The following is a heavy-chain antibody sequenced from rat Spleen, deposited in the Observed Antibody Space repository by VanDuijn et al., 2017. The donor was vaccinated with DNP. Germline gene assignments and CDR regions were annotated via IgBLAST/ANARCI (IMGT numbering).Heavy chain of an antibody. J-gene: IGHJ2*01. Sequence: QVQLKESGPGLVQPSQTLSLTCTVSGFSLTTNGVSWVRQPPGKGLEWIAAISSGGNTYFNSALKSRLTISRDTSKSQLFLKMNSLQTEDMATYYCAREGRDHTNDAYNYYFDYWGQGVMVTVSS. CDR1: GFSLTTNG. V-gene: IGHV2S12*01. CDR3: AREGRDHTNDAYNYYFDY. CDR2: ISSGGNT. D-gene: IGHD1-9*01.